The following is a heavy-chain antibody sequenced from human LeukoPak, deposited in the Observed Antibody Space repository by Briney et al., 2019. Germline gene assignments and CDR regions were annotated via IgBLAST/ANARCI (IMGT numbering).Heavy chain of an antibody. CDR2: IYSGGRT. V-gene: IGHV3-53*01. CDR3: ARDRVPSSTWWEDYYYGMDV. J-gene: IGHJ6*02. Sequence: GGSLRLSCAASAFTVSSNYMSWVRQAPGKGLEWVSVIYSGGRTYYADSVKGRFTISRDNSKNTLYLQMNSLRAEDTAVYYCARDRVPSSTWWEDYYYGMDVWGQGTTVTVSS. D-gene: IGHD1-26*01. CDR1: AFTVSSNY.